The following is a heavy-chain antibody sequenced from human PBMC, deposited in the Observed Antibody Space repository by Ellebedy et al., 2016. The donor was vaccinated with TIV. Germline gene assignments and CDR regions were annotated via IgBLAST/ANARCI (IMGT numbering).Heavy chain of an antibody. D-gene: IGHD4-23*01. CDR3: ARDAAGNGGKLDY. CDR2: INQDGSQT. CDR1: GFTFSNHW. V-gene: IGHV3-7*03. J-gene: IGHJ4*02. Sequence: PGGSLRLSCAVAGFTFSNHWMSWVRQAPGKGLEWVANINQDGSQTYYVDSVKGRFTISRDSSKNTLYLQMNSLRAEDTAVYYCARDAAGNGGKLDYWGQGALVTVSS.